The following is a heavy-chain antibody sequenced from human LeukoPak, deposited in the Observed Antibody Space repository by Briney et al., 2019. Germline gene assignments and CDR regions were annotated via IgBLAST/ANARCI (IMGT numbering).Heavy chain of an antibody. D-gene: IGHD2-15*01. CDR1: GFTFTNSA. CDR3: AKSTAPCSRGSCYSALES. J-gene: IGHJ4*02. Sequence: GGSLRLSCAASGFTFTNSAMYWVRQAPGKGLEWVSAIGNSGESTYYADSVKGRFTISRDNSENTLYLQMNSLRVEDTAIYYCAKSTAPCSRGSCYSALESWGQGTLVTVSS. CDR2: IGNSGEST. V-gene: IGHV3-23*01.